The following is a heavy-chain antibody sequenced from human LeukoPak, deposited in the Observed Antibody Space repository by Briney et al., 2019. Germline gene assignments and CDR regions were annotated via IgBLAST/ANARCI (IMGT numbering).Heavy chain of an antibody. CDR2: ISTSSDST. V-gene: IGHV3-23*01. Sequence: PGGSLRLSCVVSGFTLSNNAMSWVRQAPGKGLEWLSAISTSSDSTYYADSVKGRFTISRDKSKNMVYLQMSSLRAADTAVYYCAKASPYYDILTGYYYYFDDWGQGTLVTVSS. CDR1: GFTLSNNA. J-gene: IGHJ4*02. D-gene: IGHD3-9*01. CDR3: AKASPYYDILTGYYYYFDD.